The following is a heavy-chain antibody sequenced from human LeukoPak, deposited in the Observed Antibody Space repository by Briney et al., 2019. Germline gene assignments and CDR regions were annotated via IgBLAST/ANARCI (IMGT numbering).Heavy chain of an antibody. Sequence: SETLSLTCTVSGGSISSGSYYWSWIRQPAGKGLEWIGRIYTSGSTNYNPSLKSRVTISVDTSKNQFSLKLSSVTAADTAVYYCARVPSKYYDSSGYSYAFDIWGQGTMVTVSS. D-gene: IGHD3-22*01. V-gene: IGHV4-61*02. CDR2: IYTSGST. J-gene: IGHJ3*02. CDR1: GGSISSGSYY. CDR3: ARVPSKYYDSSGYSYAFDI.